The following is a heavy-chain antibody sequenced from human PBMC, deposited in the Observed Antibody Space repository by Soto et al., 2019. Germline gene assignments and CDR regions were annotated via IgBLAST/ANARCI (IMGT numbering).Heavy chain of an antibody. Sequence: EVQLVESGGGLVQPGRSLRLSCAASGFTFDDYVVHWVRQVPGKGLEWVSGIDWNSGAIGYADSVKGRFIISRDSAKNSLCLQINSLRAEDTALYYCAKDIGYCSSTRCDYGMDVWGQGTTVTVSS. V-gene: IGHV3-9*01. D-gene: IGHD2-2*03. CDR2: IDWNSGAI. CDR1: GFTFDDYV. J-gene: IGHJ6*02. CDR3: AKDIGYCSSTRCDYGMDV.